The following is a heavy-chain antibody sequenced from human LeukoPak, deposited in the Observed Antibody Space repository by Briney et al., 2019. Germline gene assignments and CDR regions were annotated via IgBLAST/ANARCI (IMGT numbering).Heavy chain of an antibody. D-gene: IGHD6-19*01. Sequence: GGSLRLSCAASGSTLSEFWMNWVRQAPGKGLEWVANIKQDGREKNYVDSVKGRFTISRDNAKNSAYLQMNNLRVDGTAVYYCVGGYGWLPDYWGQGTLVTVSS. CDR2: IKQDGREK. CDR3: VGGYGWLPDY. CDR1: GSTLSEFW. J-gene: IGHJ4*02. V-gene: IGHV3-7*04.